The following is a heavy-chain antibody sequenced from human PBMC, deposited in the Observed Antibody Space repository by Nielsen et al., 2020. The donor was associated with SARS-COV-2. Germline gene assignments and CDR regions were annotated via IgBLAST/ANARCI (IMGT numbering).Heavy chain of an antibody. CDR2: IYYSGST. CDR3: ARDWGCTNGVCYFPMSYYYYYMDV. J-gene: IGHJ6*03. V-gene: IGHV4-30-4*01. D-gene: IGHD2-8*01. Sequence: PGKGLEWIGYIYYSGSTYYNPSLKSRVTISVDTSKNQFSLKLSSVTAADTAVYYCARDWGCTNGVCYFPMSYYYYYMDVWGKGTTVTVSS.